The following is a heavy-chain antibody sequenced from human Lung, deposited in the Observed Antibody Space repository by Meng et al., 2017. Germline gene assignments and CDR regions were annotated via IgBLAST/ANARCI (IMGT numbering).Heavy chain of an antibody. CDR2: IKSKTDGGTT. CDR3: TTDWDSNYVTGRPSLPDYYYYYGMDV. V-gene: IGHV3-15*01. D-gene: IGHD4-11*01. J-gene: IGHJ6*02. CDR1: GFTFSNAW. Sequence: GVPLRLSCAASGFTFSNAWMSWVRQAPGKGLEWVGRIKSKTDGGTTDYAAPVKGRFTISRDDSKNTLYLQMNSLKTEDTAVYYCTTDWDSNYVTGRPSLPDYYYYYGMDVWGQGTTVTVSS.